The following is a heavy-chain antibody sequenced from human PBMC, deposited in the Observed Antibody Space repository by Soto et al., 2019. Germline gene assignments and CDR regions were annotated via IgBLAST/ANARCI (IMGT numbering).Heavy chain of an antibody. V-gene: IGHV4-4*02. CDR1: GGSISSSNW. D-gene: IGHD3-16*02. J-gene: IGHJ4*02. CDR3: ARVPIYDYVWGSYRAIDY. CDR2: IYHSGST. Sequence: QVQLQESGPGLVKPSGTLSLTCAVSGGSISSSNWWSWVRQPPGKGLEWIGEIYHSGSTNYNPSLKSRVTISVDKSKNQFSLNLSSVTAADTAVYYCARVPIYDYVWGSYRAIDYWGQGTLVTVSS.